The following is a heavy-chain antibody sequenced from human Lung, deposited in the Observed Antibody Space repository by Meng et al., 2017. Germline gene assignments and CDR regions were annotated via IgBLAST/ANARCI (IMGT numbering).Heavy chain of an antibody. CDR3: ARSPIDKYELSAVPLDN. J-gene: IGHJ4*02. CDR1: GFTVSHNY. Sequence: GESLMISCAASGFTVSHNYMSWVRQARGKGLEWGSVIYSGGNTYYADSVKGRFTIARDNSKNTVFLQINSLRVEDTAVYYCARSPIDKYELSAVPLDNWGQGTLVTVSS. CDR2: IYSGGNT. V-gene: IGHV3-66*02. D-gene: IGHD1-26*01.